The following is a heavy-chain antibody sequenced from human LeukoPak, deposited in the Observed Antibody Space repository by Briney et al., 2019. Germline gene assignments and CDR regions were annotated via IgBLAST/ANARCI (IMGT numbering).Heavy chain of an antibody. CDR2: IWYDGSNK. CDR3: AREEVVIRPYFDY. Sequence: GRYLRLYCAASGFTFSSYGMHWVRQAPGKGLEGVAVIWYDGSNKYYADSVKGRFTISRDNSKNTLYLQMNSLRAEDTAVYYCAREEVVIRPYFDYWGQGTLVTVSS. J-gene: IGHJ4*02. D-gene: IGHD3-22*01. V-gene: IGHV3-33*01. CDR1: GFTFSSYG.